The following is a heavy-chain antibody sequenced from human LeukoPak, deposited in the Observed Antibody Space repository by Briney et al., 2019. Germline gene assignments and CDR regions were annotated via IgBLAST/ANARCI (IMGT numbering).Heavy chain of an antibody. D-gene: IGHD3-3*01. CDR1: GFTFSSYW. CDR2: IKQDGSEK. CDR3: ARAKVTYYDFWSGYTYYYYMDV. V-gene: IGHV3-7*01. Sequence: GGSLRLSCAASGFTFSSYWMSWVRQAPGKGLEWVANIKQDGSEKYYADSVKGRFTISRDNAKNSLYLQMNSLRAEDTAVYYCARAKVTYYDFWSGYTYYYYMDVWGKGTTVTVSS. J-gene: IGHJ6*03.